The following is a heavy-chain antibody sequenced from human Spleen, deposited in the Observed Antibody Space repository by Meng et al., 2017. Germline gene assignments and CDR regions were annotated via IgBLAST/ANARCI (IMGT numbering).Heavy chain of an antibody. V-gene: IGHV3-15*01. CDR1: GLNFNDAW. Sequence: GGSLRLSCAVSGLNFNDAWMSWVRQAPGKGLEWVGRIKSENDGGTTDFAAPVKGRFSISRDDSKKTLYLQTNSLKIEDTAVYYCTTDRLSRGNDFGVFDYWGQGTLVTVSS. CDR3: TTDRLSRGNDFGVFDY. CDR2: IKSENDGGTT. J-gene: IGHJ4*02. D-gene: IGHD3/OR15-3a*01.